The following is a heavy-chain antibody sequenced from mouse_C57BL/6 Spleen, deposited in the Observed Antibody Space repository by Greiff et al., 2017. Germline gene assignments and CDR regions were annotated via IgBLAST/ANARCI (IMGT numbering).Heavy chain of an antibody. CDR2: IDPSDSYT. CDR3: AICGASFAY. D-gene: IGHD1-1*02. J-gene: IGHJ3*01. Sequence: VQLQQPGAELVKPGASVKLSCKASGYTFTSYWMQWVKQRPGQGLEWIGEIDPSDSYTNYNQKFKGKATLTVDTSSSTAYMQLSSLTSDDSAVYYCAICGASFAYWGQGTLVTVSA. CDR1: GYTFTSYW. V-gene: IGHV1-50*01.